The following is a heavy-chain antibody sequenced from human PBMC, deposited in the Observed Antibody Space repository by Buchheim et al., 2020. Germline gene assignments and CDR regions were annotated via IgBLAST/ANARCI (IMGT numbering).Heavy chain of an antibody. Sequence: EVQLVQSGAEVKKPGESLRISCKGSGYSFTSYWISWARQMPGKGLEWMGRIDPSDSYTNYSPSFQGHVTISADKSISTAYLQWSSLKASDTAMYYCARLPSHYYDSSVKYREVDYWGQGTL. D-gene: IGHD3-22*01. CDR1: GYSFTSYW. J-gene: IGHJ4*02. CDR3: ARLPSHYYDSSVKYREVDY. V-gene: IGHV5-10-1*03. CDR2: IDPSDSYT.